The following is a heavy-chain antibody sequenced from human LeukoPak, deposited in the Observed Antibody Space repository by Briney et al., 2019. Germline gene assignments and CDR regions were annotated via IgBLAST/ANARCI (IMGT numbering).Heavy chain of an antibody. CDR1: GFTFRSYV. CDR2: ITGDGGGT. J-gene: IGHJ4*02. V-gene: IGHV3-23*01. D-gene: IGHD1-26*01. CDR3: AKGANPFDY. Sequence: GGSLRLSCAASGFTFRSYVMSWVRQTPEKGLEWVSAITGDGGGTNHADSVKGRFTIFRDNSKNTLYLQMNSLRAEDTAVYYCAKGANPFDYWGQGTLVTVSS.